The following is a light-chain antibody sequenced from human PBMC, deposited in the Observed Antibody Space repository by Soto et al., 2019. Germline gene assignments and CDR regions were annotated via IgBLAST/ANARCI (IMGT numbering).Light chain of an antibody. CDR1: QDIDKY. CDR2: AAS. J-gene: IGKJ4*01. CDR3: QQANSFPLT. Sequence: DIQITQSPSSLSAYVGDRVTITCQASQDIDKYLNWYQQKPGKAPKLLIYAASSLQSGVPSRFSGSGSGTDFTLTISSLQPEDFATYYCQQANSFPLTFGGGTKVDIK. V-gene: IGKV1-12*01.